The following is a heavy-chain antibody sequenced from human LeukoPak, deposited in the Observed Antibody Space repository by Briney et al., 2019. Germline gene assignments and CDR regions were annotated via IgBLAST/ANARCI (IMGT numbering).Heavy chain of an antibody. J-gene: IGHJ5*02. Sequence: SQTLSLTCTVSGGSISSDTYSWSWVRQPAGKGLEWIGRIYTSGSTNYNPSLKSLVTISVDTSKNQFSLMLNSVTAADTAFYYCARAGGLGTYYPNWFDPWGQGTLVTVSS. CDR2: IYTSGST. D-gene: IGHD3-10*01. CDR3: ARAGGLGTYYPNWFDP. V-gene: IGHV4-61*02. CDR1: GGSISSDTYS.